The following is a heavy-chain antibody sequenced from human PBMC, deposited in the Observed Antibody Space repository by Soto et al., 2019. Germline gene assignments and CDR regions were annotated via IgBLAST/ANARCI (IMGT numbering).Heavy chain of an antibody. D-gene: IGHD7-27*01. Sequence: SETLSLTCIVSGDSVTSGSYYWTWLRQPPGKGLEWIGYIPYTGRTTYNPTLQSRVTISVDTSKNDFSLNLSSVTAADTAVYFCAREWGLLPYYVMNVWGHGTAVTVSS. V-gene: IGHV4-61*03. CDR3: AREWGLLPYYVMNV. J-gene: IGHJ6*02. CDR1: GDSVTSGSYY. CDR2: IPYTGRT.